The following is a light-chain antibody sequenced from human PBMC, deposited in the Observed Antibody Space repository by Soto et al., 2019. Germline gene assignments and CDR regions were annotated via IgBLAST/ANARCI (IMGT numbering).Light chain of an antibody. CDR1: QSLEYSDGNTY. CDR3: MQCTHWPLIT. Sequence: DVVMTQSPLSLPVTLGQPASISCRSSQSLEYSDGNTYLNWFQQRPGQSPRRLIYKVSNRDSGVPDRFSGSGSGTDFTLKISRVEAEDVGVYYCMQCTHWPLITFGQGTRLEIK. CDR2: KVS. J-gene: IGKJ5*01. V-gene: IGKV2-30*01.